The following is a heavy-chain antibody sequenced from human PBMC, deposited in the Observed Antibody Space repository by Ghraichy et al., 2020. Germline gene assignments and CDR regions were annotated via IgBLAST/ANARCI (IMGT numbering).Heavy chain of an antibody. J-gene: IGHJ4*02. Sequence: GGSLRLSCTASGFTFGDYAMSWFRQAPGKGLEWVGFIRSKAYGGTTEYAASVKGRFTISRDDSKSIAYLQMNSLKTEDTAVYYCTRAGDYGGNDYWGQGTLVTVSS. CDR3: TRAGDYGGNDY. CDR1: GFTFGDYA. D-gene: IGHD4-23*01. CDR2: IRSKAYGGTT. V-gene: IGHV3-49*03.